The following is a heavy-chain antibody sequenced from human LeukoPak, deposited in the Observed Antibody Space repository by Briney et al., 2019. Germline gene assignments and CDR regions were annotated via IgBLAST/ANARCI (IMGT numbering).Heavy chain of an antibody. Sequence: ASVKVSCKASGGTFSSYAISWVRQAPGQGLEWMGGIIPIFGTANYAQKFQGRVTITTDEFTSTAYMELSSLRSEDTAVYYCARVATNPKDYYYYYYMDVWGKGTTVTVSS. CDR2: IIPIFGTA. V-gene: IGHV1-69*05. J-gene: IGHJ6*03. D-gene: IGHD5-12*01. CDR1: GGTFSSYA. CDR3: ARVATNPKDYYYYYYMDV.